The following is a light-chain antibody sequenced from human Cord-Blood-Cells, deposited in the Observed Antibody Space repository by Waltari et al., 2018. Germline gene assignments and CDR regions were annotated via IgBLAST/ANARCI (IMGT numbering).Light chain of an antibody. CDR2: KAS. CDR1: QSISSW. CDR3: QQYNSYST. V-gene: IGKV1-5*03. Sequence: DIQMTQSPSTLSASVGDRVTITLRASQSISSWLGWYQQKPGKAPKLLIYKASSLESGVPSRFSGSGSGTEFTLTISSLQPDDFATYYCQQYNSYSTFGQGTKVEIK. J-gene: IGKJ1*01.